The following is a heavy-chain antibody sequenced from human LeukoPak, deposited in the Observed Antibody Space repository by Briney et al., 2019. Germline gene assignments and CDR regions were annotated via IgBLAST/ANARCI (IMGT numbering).Heavy chain of an antibody. Sequence: GGSLRLSCAASGFTFSSYWMHWVRHGPGKGLVWVSRINSDGSSTTYADSVKGRFTISRDNAKNTLYLQMNSLRVEDTAVYYCTRDVTATPVYWGQGTLVTVSS. J-gene: IGHJ4*02. CDR1: GFTFSSYW. D-gene: IGHD2-15*01. V-gene: IGHV3-74*01. CDR3: TRDVTATPVY. CDR2: INSDGSST.